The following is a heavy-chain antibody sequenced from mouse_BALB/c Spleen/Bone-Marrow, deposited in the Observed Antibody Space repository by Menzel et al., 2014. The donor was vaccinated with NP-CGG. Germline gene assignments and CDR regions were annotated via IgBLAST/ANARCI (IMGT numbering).Heavy chain of an antibody. D-gene: IGHD2-12*01. J-gene: IGHJ4*01. CDR2: IWAGGST. CDR1: GFSLTSYG. CDR3: ARGADAYDNAMDY. V-gene: IGHV2-9*02. Sequence: QVQLQQPGPGLVAPSQSLSITCTVSGFSLTSYGVHWVRQPPGKGLEWLGVIWAGGSTNYNSALMSRLSISKDNSKSQVFLKMHSLQTDDTAMYYCARGADAYDNAMDYWGQGTSVTVSS.